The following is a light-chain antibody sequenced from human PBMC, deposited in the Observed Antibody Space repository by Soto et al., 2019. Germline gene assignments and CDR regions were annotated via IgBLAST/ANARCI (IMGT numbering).Light chain of an antibody. V-gene: IGKV3-20*01. CDR1: QSVSSSY. Sequence: EIVLTQSPGTLSLSPGERATLSCRASQSVSSSYLAWYQQKPGQAPRLLIYGASSRATGIPDRFSGSGSGTDFTLTISILEPEDVAVYYCQQYGSSTTFGGGTKVEIK. CDR3: QQYGSSTT. CDR2: GAS. J-gene: IGKJ4*01.